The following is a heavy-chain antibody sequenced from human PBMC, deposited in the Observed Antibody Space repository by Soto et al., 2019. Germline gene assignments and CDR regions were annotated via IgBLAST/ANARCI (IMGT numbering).Heavy chain of an antibody. CDR2: IWYDGSNK. CDR1: GFTFSSYG. Sequence: QVQLVESGGGVVQPGRSLRLSCAASGFTFSSYGMHWVRQAPGKGLEWVAVIWYDGSNKYYADSVKGRFTISRDNSKNTLYLQMNSLRAEDTAVYYCARDHYDSRNTEGCFDYWGQGTLVTVSS. CDR3: ARDHYDSRNTEGCFDY. D-gene: IGHD3-22*01. J-gene: IGHJ4*02. V-gene: IGHV3-33*01.